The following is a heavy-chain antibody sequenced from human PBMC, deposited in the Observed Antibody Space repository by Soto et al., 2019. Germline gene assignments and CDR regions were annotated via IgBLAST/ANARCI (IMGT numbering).Heavy chain of an antibody. Sequence: ASVKVACKASGYTFTSYGISWVRQAPGQGLEWMGWISAYNGNTNYAQKLQGRVTMTTDTSTSTAYMELRSLRSDDTAVYYCAGSGYNDNWFDPWGQGTLVTVSS. CDR2: ISAYNGNT. CDR3: AGSGYNDNWFDP. CDR1: GYTFTSYG. V-gene: IGHV1-18*01. D-gene: IGHD3-22*01. J-gene: IGHJ5*02.